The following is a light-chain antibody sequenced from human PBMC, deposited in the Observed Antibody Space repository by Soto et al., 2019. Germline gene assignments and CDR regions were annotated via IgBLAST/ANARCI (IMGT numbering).Light chain of an antibody. CDR2: AAS. V-gene: IGKV1-27*01. J-gene: IGKJ3*01. Sequence: DIQMTQSPSSLSASVGDKVTITCRASQGISNSLAWYQQKPGKVPELLIYAASTLQSGVPSRFSGSGFGTDFSLIISSLQSEDVATYYCQEYHSPPFTFGPGTKVDIK. CDR3: QEYHSPPFT. CDR1: QGISNS.